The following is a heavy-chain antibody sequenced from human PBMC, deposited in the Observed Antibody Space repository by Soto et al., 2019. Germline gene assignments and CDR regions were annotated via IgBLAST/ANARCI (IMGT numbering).Heavy chain of an antibody. J-gene: IGHJ4*02. CDR3: ARAGCIAAAGTCFDC. CDR2: ISYDGSNK. CDR1: GFTFSSYA. V-gene: IGHV3-30-3*01. D-gene: IGHD6-13*01. Sequence: QVQLVESGGGVVQPGRSLRLSCAASGFTFSSYAMHWVRQAPGKGLEWVAVISYDGSNKYYADSVKGRFTISRDNSKNTLYLQMNSLRAEDTAVYYCARAGCIAAAGTCFDCWGQGTLVTVSS.